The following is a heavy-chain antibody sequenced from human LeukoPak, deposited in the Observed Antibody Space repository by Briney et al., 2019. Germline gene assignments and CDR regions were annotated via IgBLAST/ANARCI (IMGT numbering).Heavy chain of an antibody. CDR2: ISGSGGST. Sequence: GGTLRLSYAASGFTFSSYGMSWVRQAPGKGLEWVSAISGSGGSTYYADSVKGRFTISRDNSKNTLYLQMNSLRAEDTAVYYCAHNVWELRGGVDYWGQGTLVTVSS. CDR3: AHNVWELRGGVDY. V-gene: IGHV3-23*01. J-gene: IGHJ4*02. D-gene: IGHD1-26*01. CDR1: GFTFSSYG.